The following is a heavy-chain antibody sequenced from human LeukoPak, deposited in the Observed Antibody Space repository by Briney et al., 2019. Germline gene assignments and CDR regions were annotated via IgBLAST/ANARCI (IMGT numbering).Heavy chain of an antibody. J-gene: IGHJ4*02. Sequence: ASVTVSCTASGYTFTSYDINWVRQATGQGLEWMGWMNPNSGNTGYAQKFQGRVTMTRNTSISTAYMELSSLRSEDTAVYYCARVRRGSSWIGFDYWGQGTLVTVSS. CDR3: ARVRRGSSWIGFDY. CDR1: GYTFTSYD. D-gene: IGHD6-13*01. V-gene: IGHV1-8*01. CDR2: MNPNSGNT.